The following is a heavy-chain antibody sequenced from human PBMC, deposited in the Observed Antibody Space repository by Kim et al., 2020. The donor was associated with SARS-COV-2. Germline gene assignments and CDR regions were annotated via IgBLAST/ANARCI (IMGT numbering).Heavy chain of an antibody. CDR2: IYYSGST. Sequence: SETLSLTCTVSGGSISSYYWSWIRQPPGKGLEWIGYIYYSGSTNYNPSLKSRVTISVDTSKNQFSLKLSSVTAAGTAVYYCARDRLPYCSSTSCYEDGMAVWGQGTPVTVSS. CDR3: ARDRLPYCSSTSCYEDGMAV. D-gene: IGHD2-2*01. CDR1: GGSISSYY. J-gene: IGHJ6*02. V-gene: IGHV4-59*01.